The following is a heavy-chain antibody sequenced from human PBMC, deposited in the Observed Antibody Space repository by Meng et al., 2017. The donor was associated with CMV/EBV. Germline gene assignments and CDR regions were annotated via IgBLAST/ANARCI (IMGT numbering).Heavy chain of an antibody. D-gene: IGHD3-3*01. CDR2: ISGSGGST. Sequence: GESLKISCAASGFTFSSYAMSWVRQASGKGLEWVSAISGSGGSTYYADSVKGRFTISRDNSKNTLYLQMNSLRAEDTAVYYCAKVLLRFLEWLSPNFDYWGQGTLVTVSS. V-gene: IGHV3-23*01. CDR1: GFTFSSYA. J-gene: IGHJ4*02. CDR3: AKVLLRFLEWLSPNFDY.